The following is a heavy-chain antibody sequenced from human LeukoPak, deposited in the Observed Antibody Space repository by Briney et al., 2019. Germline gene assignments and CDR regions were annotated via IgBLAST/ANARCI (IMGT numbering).Heavy chain of an antibody. CDR1: GFIFSSYA. V-gene: IGHV3-30-3*01. Sequence: LPGGSLRLSCAASGFIFSSYAVHWVRQAPGKGLEWVAFISFDGSNKYYADSVKGRFTISRDNSKNTLYLQMNSLRAEDTAVYYCARQVAGLDYWGQGTLVTVSS. D-gene: IGHD6-19*01. J-gene: IGHJ4*02. CDR2: ISFDGSNK. CDR3: ARQVAGLDY.